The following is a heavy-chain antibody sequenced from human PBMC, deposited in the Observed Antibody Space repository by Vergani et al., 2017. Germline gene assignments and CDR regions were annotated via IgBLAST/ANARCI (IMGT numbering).Heavy chain of an antibody. CDR2: ISASGAPT. CDR3: ARAYGRYDWFDY. D-gene: IGHD1-20*01. CDR1: GFTFSSYV. Sequence: EVQLLESGGGLVQPGGSLRLSCAAFGFTFSSYVMSWVRQAPGKGLEWVSGISASGAPTYYADSVKGRVTISRDNSKNTLYLQMNSLRVEDTAVYYCARAYGRYDWFDYWGQRTLVTVSS. J-gene: IGHJ4*01. V-gene: IGHV3-23*01.